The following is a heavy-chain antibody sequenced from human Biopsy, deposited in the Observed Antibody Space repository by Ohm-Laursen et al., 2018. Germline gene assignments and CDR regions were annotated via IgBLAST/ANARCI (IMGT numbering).Heavy chain of an antibody. V-gene: IGHV1-46*01. CDR1: GYSFTSYY. CDR2: INPSGGST. Sequence: ESSVKVSCKASGYSFTSYYMHWVRQAPGQGLEWMGIINPSGGSTDYAQKFQGRVTMTRDTSTSTVYMELISPRSDDTAVYYCAKGGHKAWLDSWGQGALVTVSS. D-gene: IGHD1-26*01. CDR3: AKGGHKAWLDS. J-gene: IGHJ5*01.